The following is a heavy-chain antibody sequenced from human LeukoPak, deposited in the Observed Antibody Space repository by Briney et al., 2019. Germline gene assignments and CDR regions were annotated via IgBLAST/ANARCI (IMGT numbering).Heavy chain of an antibody. CDR3: AREPPRXXXXXAXGHXYFXY. J-gene: IGHJ4*02. Sequence: PSETLSLTCTVSGGSISSHYWSWIRQPPGKGLEWIGCISHTGNTNYDPALKSRVTISLDTSKNQFSLRLTSGTAADTAVYFCAREPPRXXXXXAXGHXYFXYWGLGTLVXXSX. CDR1: GGSISSHY. CDR2: ISHTGNT. V-gene: IGHV4-59*11. D-gene: IGHD3-10*01.